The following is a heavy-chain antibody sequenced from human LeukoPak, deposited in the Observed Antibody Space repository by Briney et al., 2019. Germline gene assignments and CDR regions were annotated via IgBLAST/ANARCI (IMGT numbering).Heavy chain of an antibody. CDR3: AVEEYYYDSSGYYPSVAY. D-gene: IGHD3-22*01. CDR2: INPNSGGT. Sequence: GASVKVSCKASGYTFTGYYMHWVRQAPGQGLEWMGWINPNSGGTNYAQKFQGRVTMTRDTSISTAYMELSRLRSDDTAVYYCAVEEYYYDSSGYYPSVAYWGQGTLVTVSS. V-gene: IGHV1-2*02. J-gene: IGHJ4*02. CDR1: GYTFTGYY.